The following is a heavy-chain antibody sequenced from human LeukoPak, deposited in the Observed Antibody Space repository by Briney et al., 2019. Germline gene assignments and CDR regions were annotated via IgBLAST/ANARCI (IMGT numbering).Heavy chain of an antibody. CDR3: ARTLRGQNYYGYLDY. J-gene: IGHJ4*02. Sequence: PGGSLRLSCAASEFTFSSYSMNWVRQAPGKGLEWVSYITNSGNSKSYADSVKGRFTISRDNTKDSLYLQMNGLRAEDTAVYYCARTLRGQNYYGYLDYWGQGTLVTVSS. D-gene: IGHD4-17*01. V-gene: IGHV3-48*01. CDR2: ITNSGNSK. CDR1: EFTFSSYS.